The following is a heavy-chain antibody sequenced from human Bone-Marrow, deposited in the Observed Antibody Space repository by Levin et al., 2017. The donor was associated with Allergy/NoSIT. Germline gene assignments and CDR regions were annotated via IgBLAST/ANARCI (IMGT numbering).Heavy chain of an antibody. V-gene: IGHV1-18*01. D-gene: IGHD6-13*01. Sequence: GESLKISCKASGYTFTNNGISWVRQAPGQGLEWMGWISGYTGNTNYAQRFQDRVTMTTDTSTSTAYMEVRSLRSDDTAVYYCARGAEYSSIDYWGRGTLVTVSS. J-gene: IGHJ4*02. CDR2: ISGYTGNT. CDR1: GYTFTNNG. CDR3: ARGAEYSSIDY.